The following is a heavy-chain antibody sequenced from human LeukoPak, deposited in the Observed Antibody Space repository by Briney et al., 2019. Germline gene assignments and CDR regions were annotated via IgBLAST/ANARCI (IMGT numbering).Heavy chain of an antibody. Sequence: PSETLSLTCAVYGGSFSGYYWSWIRQPPGKGLEWIGEINHSGSTNYNPSLKSRVTISVDTSKNQFSLKLSSVTAADTAVYYCARTQVLRYSDWSPWNYYYGMDVWGQGTTVTVSS. CDR1: GGSFSGYY. D-gene: IGHD3-9*01. CDR3: ARTQVLRYSDWSPWNYYYGMDV. CDR2: INHSGST. J-gene: IGHJ6*02. V-gene: IGHV4-34*01.